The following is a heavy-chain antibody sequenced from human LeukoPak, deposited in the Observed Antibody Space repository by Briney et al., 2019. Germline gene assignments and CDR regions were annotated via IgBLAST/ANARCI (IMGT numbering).Heavy chain of an antibody. J-gene: IGHJ6*02. D-gene: IGHD6-19*01. CDR1: GCTFTSYD. Sequence: GASVRVSCKASGCTFTSYDINWVRQATGQGLEWMGWMNPNSGNTGYAQKFQGRVTMTRNTSISTAYMELSSLRSEDTAVYYCASGMAGTPYYYYGMDVWGQGTTVTVSS. V-gene: IGHV1-8*01. CDR2: MNPNSGNT. CDR3: ASGMAGTPYYYYGMDV.